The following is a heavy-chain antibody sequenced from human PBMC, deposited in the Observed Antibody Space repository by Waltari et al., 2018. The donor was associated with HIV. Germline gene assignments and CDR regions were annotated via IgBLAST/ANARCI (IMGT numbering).Heavy chain of an antibody. CDR3: VRNGGSFDY. CDR2: IKQDGSDK. V-gene: IGHV3-7*01. D-gene: IGHD1-26*01. J-gene: IGHJ4*02. Sequence: EVQLVESGGGLVQPGGSLRLSCAASGFTFNSHWMSWIGQAPGKGLEWVANIKQDGSDKNYVDSVKGRFTISRDNAKNSLYLQMNSLRAEDTAVYYCVRNGGSFDYWGQGTLVTVSS. CDR1: GFTFNSHW.